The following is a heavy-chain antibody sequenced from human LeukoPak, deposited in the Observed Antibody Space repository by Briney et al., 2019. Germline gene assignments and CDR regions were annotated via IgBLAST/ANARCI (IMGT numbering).Heavy chain of an antibody. CDR3: ARVYYYDSSGYLTYYFDY. Sequence: PGGSLRLSCAASGFTFSSYSMNWVRQAPGKGLEWVSSISSSSSYIYYADSVKGRFTISRDNAKNSLYLQMNSLRAEDTAVYYCARVYYYDSSGYLTYYFDYWGQGTLVTVSS. J-gene: IGHJ4*02. CDR1: GFTFSSYS. D-gene: IGHD3-22*01. V-gene: IGHV3-21*01. CDR2: ISSSSSYI.